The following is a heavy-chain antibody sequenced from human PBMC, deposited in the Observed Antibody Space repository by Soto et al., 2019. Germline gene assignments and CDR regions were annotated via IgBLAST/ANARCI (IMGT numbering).Heavy chain of an antibody. CDR2: INAGNGNT. J-gene: IGHJ6*02. CDR3: ARDLKEKRRSYYYGMDV. Sequence: ASVKVSCKASGYTFTSYAMHWVRQAPGQRLEWMGWINAGNGNTKYSQKFQGRVTITRDTSASTAYMELSSLRSEDTAVYYCARDLKEKRRSYYYGMDVWGQGTTVTVSS. V-gene: IGHV1-3*01. CDR1: GYTFTSYA.